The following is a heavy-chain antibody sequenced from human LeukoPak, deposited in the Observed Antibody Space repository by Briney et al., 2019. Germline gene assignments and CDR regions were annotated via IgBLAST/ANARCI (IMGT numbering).Heavy chain of an antibody. V-gene: IGHV3-7*01. CDR3: ARHQRYEVRGGAPFWFDP. CDR1: GFTFRTYW. D-gene: IGHD3-10*01. CDR2: IKQDGSEK. J-gene: IGHJ5*02. Sequence: VQPGGSLRLSCAASGFTFRTYWMSWVRQAPGKGLEWVANIKQDGSEKYYVDSVKGRFTISRDNAENSLYLQMNSLRAEDTAVYYCARHQRYEVRGGAPFWFDPWGQGTLVTVSS.